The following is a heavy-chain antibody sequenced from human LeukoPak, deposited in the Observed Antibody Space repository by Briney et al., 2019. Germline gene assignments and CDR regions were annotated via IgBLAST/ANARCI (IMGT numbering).Heavy chain of an antibody. D-gene: IGHD3-9*01. Sequence: SETLSLTCTVSGGSISSYYWSWLRQPPGKGLEWIGYIYYSGSTNYNPSLKSRVTISVDTSKNQFSLKLSSVTAADTAVYYCARGVRDYDILTGYYRPYYYYYMDVWGKGTTVTVSS. CDR2: IYYSGST. CDR1: GGSISSYY. J-gene: IGHJ6*03. CDR3: ARGVRDYDILTGYYRPYYYYYMDV. V-gene: IGHV4-59*01.